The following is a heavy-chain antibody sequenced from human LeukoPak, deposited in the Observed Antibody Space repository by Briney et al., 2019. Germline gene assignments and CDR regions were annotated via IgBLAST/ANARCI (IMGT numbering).Heavy chain of an antibody. V-gene: IGHV3-7*01. CDR1: GFTFTRYR. Sequence: GGSLRLSCAASGFTFTRYRMTWVRQAPGKGLEWVANIKQDGSERYYVDSVDGRFTISRDNAKNSLFLQMNSLRDDDTAVYYCARSESTMTTWSMDYWGQEALVMVSS. J-gene: IGHJ4*02. D-gene: IGHD4-17*01. CDR3: ARSESTMTTWSMDY. CDR2: IKQDGSER.